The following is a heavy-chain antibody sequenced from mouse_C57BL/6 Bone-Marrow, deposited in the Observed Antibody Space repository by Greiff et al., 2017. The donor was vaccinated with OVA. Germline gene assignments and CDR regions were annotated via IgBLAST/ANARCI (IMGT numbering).Heavy chain of an antibody. CDR1: GFTFSSYG. CDR2: ISSGGSYT. Sequence: EVQLQESGGDLVKPGGSLKLSCAASGFTFSSYGMSWVRQTPDKRLEWVATISSGGSYTYYPDSVKGRFTISRDNAKNTLYLQMSSLKSEDTAMYYCARQEGLYYGNYEGFAYWGQGTLVTVSA. D-gene: IGHD2-1*01. V-gene: IGHV5-6*01. J-gene: IGHJ3*01. CDR3: ARQEGLYYGNYEGFAY.